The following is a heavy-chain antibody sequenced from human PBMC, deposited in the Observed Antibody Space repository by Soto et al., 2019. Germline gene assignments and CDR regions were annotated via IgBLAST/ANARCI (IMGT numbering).Heavy chain of an antibody. CDR2: ISWDGGST. CDR3: SGCPGFHGMDV. D-gene: IGHD3-10*01. CDR1: GFTFDDYT. V-gene: IGHV3-43*01. J-gene: IGHJ6*02. Sequence: PGGSLRLSCAASGFTFDDYTMHWVRQAPGKGLEWVSLISWDGGSTYYADSVKGRFTISRDNSKNSLYLQMNSLRTEDTALYYCSGCPGFHGMDVWAQGTTVTVSS.